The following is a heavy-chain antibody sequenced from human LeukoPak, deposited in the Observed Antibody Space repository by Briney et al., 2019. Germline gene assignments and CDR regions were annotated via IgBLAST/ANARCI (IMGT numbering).Heavy chain of an antibody. CDR2: IREGGSEM. Sequence: GRSLRLSCAASGFSFGSYVMHWVRQAPGKGLEWVANIREGGSEMHYVDSVKGRFTISGDSAKTSLFLQMNSLRAEDSAVYYCVRGRDVVATAPFFYYGMDVWGQGITVIVSS. J-gene: IGHJ6*02. CDR1: GFSFGSYV. CDR3: VRGRDVVATAPFFYYGMDV. V-gene: IGHV3-7*01. D-gene: IGHD5-12*01.